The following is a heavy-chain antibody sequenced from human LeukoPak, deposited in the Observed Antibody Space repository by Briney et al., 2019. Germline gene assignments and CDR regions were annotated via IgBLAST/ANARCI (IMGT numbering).Heavy chain of an antibody. CDR1: GFTFSSYG. V-gene: IGHV3-30*02. D-gene: IGHD1-26*01. CDR2: IRYDGSNK. CDR3: ARGIVGATTGYFDY. Sequence: GGSLRLSCAASGFTFSSYGMHWVRQAPGKGLEWEAFIRYDGSNKYYADSVKGRFTISRDNSKNTLYLQMNSLRAEDTAVYYCARGIVGATTGYFDYWGQGTLVTVSS. J-gene: IGHJ4*02.